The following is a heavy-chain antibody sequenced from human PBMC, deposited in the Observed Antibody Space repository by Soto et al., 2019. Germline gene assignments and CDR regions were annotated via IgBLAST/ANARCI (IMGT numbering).Heavy chain of an antibody. CDR3: ARVELFYAFEI. D-gene: IGHD1-7*01. V-gene: IGHV3-48*01. CDR2: ISSSSSTI. J-gene: IGHJ3*02. CDR1: GFTFSSYS. Sequence: GGSLRLSCAASGFTFSSYSMNWVRQAPGKGLEWVSYISSSSSTIYYADSVKGRFTISRDNAKNSLYLQMNSLRAEDTAVYYCARVELFYAFEIWGQGTMVTVS.